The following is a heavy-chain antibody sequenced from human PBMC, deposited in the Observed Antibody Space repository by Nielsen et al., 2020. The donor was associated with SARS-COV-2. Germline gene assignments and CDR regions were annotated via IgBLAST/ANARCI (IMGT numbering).Heavy chain of an antibody. CDR1: GYTFTSYA. Sequence: SVKVSCKASGYTFTSYAISWVRQAPGQGLEWMGGIIPIFGTANYAQKFQGRVTITADESTSTAYMELSSLRSEDTAVYYCARGGDGSDHDAFDIWGQGTMVTVSS. CDR3: ARGGDGSDHDAFDI. J-gene: IGHJ3*02. D-gene: IGHD5-24*01. V-gene: IGHV1-69*13. CDR2: IIPIFGTA.